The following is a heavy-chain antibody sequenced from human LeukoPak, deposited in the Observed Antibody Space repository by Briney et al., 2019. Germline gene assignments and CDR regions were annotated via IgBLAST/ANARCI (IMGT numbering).Heavy chain of an antibody. CDR1: GFTFSSYW. Sequence: GGSLRLSCAASGFTFSSYWMSWVRQAPGKGLEWVANIKQDGSEKYYVDSVKGRFTISRDNAKNSLYLQMNSLRAEDTAVYYCARDDPPSYYYDSTTFDYWGQGTLVTVSS. J-gene: IGHJ4*02. CDR3: ARDDPPSYYYDSTTFDY. V-gene: IGHV3-7*01. D-gene: IGHD3-22*01. CDR2: IKQDGSEK.